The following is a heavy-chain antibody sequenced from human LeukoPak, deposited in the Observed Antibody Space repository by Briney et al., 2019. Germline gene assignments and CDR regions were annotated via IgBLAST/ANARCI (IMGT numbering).Heavy chain of an antibody. CDR2: ISSNSAYI. CDR1: GFSFSDYA. V-gene: IGHV3-21*01. CDR3: ARIFRYQLVDYYALDV. J-gene: IGHJ6*02. Sequence: PGGSLRLSCAASGFSFSDYAMDCVRQAPGKGLEWVSAISSNSAYIFYAESVEGRFTISRDNAKSSVSLQMNSLRDDDTAVYYCARIFRYQLVDYYALDVWGQGTTVTVSS. D-gene: IGHD2-2*01.